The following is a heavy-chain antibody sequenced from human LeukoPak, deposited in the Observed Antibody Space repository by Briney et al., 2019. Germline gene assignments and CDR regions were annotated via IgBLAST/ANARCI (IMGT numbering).Heavy chain of an antibody. CDR3: ARRGIVLLKNWFDP. CDR1: GGSISSGDYY. CDR2: IYYSGST. D-gene: IGHD3-10*01. V-gene: IGHV4-39*01. Sequence: SETLSLTCTVSGGSISSGDYYWSWIRQPPGKGLEWIGSIYYSGSTYYNPSLKSRVTISVDTSKNQFSLKLSSVTAADTAVYYCARRGIVLLKNWFDPWGQGTLVTVSS. J-gene: IGHJ5*02.